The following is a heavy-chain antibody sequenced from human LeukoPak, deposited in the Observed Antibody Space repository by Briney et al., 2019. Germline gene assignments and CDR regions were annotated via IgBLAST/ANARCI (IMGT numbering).Heavy chain of an antibody. CDR2: ISYDGSNK. Sequence: GGSLRLSCAASGFTFSSYAMSWVRQAPGKGLEWVAVISYDGSNKYYADSVKGRFTISRDNSKNTLYLQMNSLRAEDTAVYYCARLIAAAGTRDYWGQGTLVTISS. J-gene: IGHJ4*02. V-gene: IGHV3-30*03. CDR1: GFTFSSYA. CDR3: ARLIAAAGTRDY. D-gene: IGHD6-13*01.